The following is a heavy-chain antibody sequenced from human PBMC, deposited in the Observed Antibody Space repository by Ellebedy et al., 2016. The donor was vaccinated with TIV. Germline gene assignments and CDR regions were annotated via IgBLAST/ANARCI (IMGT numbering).Heavy chain of an antibody. D-gene: IGHD3-3*01. Sequence: ASVKVSXXASGHLFTTYGIHWVRQAPGQRLEWMGWINTGNGNTKYSQKLQGRVTITRDTSATITYMELTSLRSEDTAVYYCATREWVDPMDVWGPGTTVTVSS. V-gene: IGHV1-3*04. CDR3: ATREWVDPMDV. J-gene: IGHJ6*02. CDR1: GHLFTTYG. CDR2: INTGNGNT.